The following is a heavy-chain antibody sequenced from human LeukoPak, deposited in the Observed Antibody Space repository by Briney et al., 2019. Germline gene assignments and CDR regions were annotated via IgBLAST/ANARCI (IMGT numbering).Heavy chain of an antibody. J-gene: IGHJ4*02. V-gene: IGHV3-53*01. CDR2: IYSGGST. CDR3: ARDGSGSSDY. D-gene: IGHD1-26*01. Sequence: PGGSLRLSCAASGFTFSSFAMSWVRRAPGKGLEWVSVIYSGGSTYYADSVKGRFTISRDNSKNTLYLQMNSLRAEDTAVYYCARDGSGSSDYWGQGTLVTVSS. CDR1: GFTFSSFA.